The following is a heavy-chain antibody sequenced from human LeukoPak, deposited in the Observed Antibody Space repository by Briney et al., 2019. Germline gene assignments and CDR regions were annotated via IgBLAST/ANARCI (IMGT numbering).Heavy chain of an antibody. J-gene: IGHJ5*02. CDR3: AREIVVVAATGWFDP. Sequence: SVKVSCKASGGTFSSYAISWVRQAPGQGLEWRGRIIPIFGIANYAQKFQGRVTITADKSTSTAYMELSSLRSEATAVYYCAREIVVVAATGWFDPWGQGTLVTVSS. CDR2: IIPIFGIA. V-gene: IGHV1-69*04. D-gene: IGHD2-15*01. CDR1: GGTFSSYA.